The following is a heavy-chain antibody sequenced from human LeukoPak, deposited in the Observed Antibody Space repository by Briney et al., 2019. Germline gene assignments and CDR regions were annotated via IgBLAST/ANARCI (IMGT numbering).Heavy chain of an antibody. D-gene: IGHD2-21*01. V-gene: IGHV3-21*01. Sequence: GGSLRLSCTGSGFTFSSYTIHWVRQAPGKGLKWVSSISSGGTFVYYADSVAGRFPISRANAGKSLYLQMDSLRADDTAIYYCATLGCAGENCPRAGRALGGYWGQGTLVTVSS. J-gene: IGHJ4*02. CDR2: ISSGGTFV. CDR1: GFTFSSYT. CDR3: ATLGCAGENCPRAGRALGGY.